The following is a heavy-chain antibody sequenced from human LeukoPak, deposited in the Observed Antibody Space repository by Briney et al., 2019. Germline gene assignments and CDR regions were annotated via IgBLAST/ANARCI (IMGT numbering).Heavy chain of an antibody. CDR2: LFCSGNM. Sequence: PATLPPTCTASGASIYTGDYYCAWLRQPREKGLEWIGSLFCSGNMYYCPSLKSRGTISVDTSKNHFFLNLHSVTAADTAVYYCARGNIVFTRDFDCWGQGTLVTVSS. CDR1: GASIYTGDYY. D-gene: IGHD5/OR15-5a*01. V-gene: IGHV4-39*07. CDR3: ARGNIVFTRDFDC. J-gene: IGHJ4*02.